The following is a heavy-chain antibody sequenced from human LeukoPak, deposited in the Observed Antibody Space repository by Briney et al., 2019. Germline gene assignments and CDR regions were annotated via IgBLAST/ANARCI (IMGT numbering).Heavy chain of an antibody. CDR3: AKVKFYFDN. CDR2: ISHDGGST. V-gene: IGHV3-23*01. Sequence: PGGSLRLSCAASGFSFSSYAMSWVRQAPGKGLEWVSYISHDGGSTYYADSVEGLLTISRDNSKNTLYLQMSSLKDEDTAIYYCAKVKFYFDNWGQGTLVTVSS. J-gene: IGHJ4*02. CDR1: GFSFSSYA.